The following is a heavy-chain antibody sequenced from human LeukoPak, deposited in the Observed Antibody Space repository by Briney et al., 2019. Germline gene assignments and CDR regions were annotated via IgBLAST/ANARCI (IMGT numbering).Heavy chain of an antibody. D-gene: IGHD3-10*01. CDR2: ISYDGSNK. CDR1: GGSISSSN. CDR3: AKGFGEPDAFDI. J-gene: IGHJ3*02. Sequence: TLSLTCAVSGGSISSSNWWSWVRQAPGKGLEWVAVISYDGSNKYYADSVKGRFTISRDNSKNTLYLQMNSLRAEDTAVYYCAKGFGEPDAFDIWGQGTMVTVSS. V-gene: IGHV3-30*18.